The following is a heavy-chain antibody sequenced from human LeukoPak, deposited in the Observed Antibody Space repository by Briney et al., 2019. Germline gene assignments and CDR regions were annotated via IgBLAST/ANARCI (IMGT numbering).Heavy chain of an antibody. D-gene: IGHD4-17*01. V-gene: IGHV4-4*07. CDR2: IFTSGST. J-gene: IGHJ6*03. CDR3: ARVRGATVTTGDYYYYYMDV. CDR1: GGSISTFY. Sequence: SETLSLTCTVSGGSISTFYWSRIRQPAGKGLEWIGRIFTSGSTNYNPSLKSRVTMSVDTSKNQFSLKLTSVTAADTAVYYCARVRGATVTTGDYYYYYMDVWGKGTTVTISS.